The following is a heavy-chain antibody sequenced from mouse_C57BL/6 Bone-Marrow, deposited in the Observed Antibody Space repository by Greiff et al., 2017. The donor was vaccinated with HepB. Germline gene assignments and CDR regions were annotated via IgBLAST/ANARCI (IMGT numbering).Heavy chain of an antibody. V-gene: IGHV1-81*01. CDR3: ARSGIYYYGSGAMDY. CDR1: GYTFTSYG. Sequence: QVQLQQSGAELARPGASVKLSCKASGYTFTSYGISWVKQRTGQGLEWIGEIYPRSGNTYYNEKFKGKATLTADKSSSTAYMELSSLTSEDSAVYFCARSGIYYYGSGAMDYWGQGTSVTVSS. D-gene: IGHD1-1*01. CDR2: IYPRSGNT. J-gene: IGHJ4*01.